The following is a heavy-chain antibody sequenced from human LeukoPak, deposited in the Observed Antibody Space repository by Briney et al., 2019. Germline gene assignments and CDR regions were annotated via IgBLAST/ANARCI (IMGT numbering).Heavy chain of an antibody. D-gene: IGHD5-12*01. V-gene: IGHV1-2*02. CDR2: INPNSGGT. CDR3: ARDSGGYDDFDY. Sequence: ASVKVSCKASGYTFTGYYMHWVRQAPGQGLEWMGWINPNSGGTNYAQKFQGRVTMTRDTSTSTAYMELSRLRSDDTAVYYCARDSGGYDDFDYWGQGTLVTVSS. CDR1: GYTFTGYY. J-gene: IGHJ4*02.